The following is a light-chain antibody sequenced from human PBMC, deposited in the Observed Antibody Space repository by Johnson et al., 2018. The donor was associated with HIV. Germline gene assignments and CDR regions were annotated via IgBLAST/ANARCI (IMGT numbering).Light chain of an antibody. CDR1: SSNIGNNY. CDR2: ENK. CDR3: GAWDSGLTAHFV. Sequence: QAVLTQPPSVSAAPGQTVTISCSGSSSNIGNNYVSWYQQVPGTAPKLLIYENKKRPSGIADRFSASKSGTSATLDITGLQTGDEADYYCGAWDSGLTAHFVFGSGTTITVL. J-gene: IGLJ1*01. V-gene: IGLV1-51*02.